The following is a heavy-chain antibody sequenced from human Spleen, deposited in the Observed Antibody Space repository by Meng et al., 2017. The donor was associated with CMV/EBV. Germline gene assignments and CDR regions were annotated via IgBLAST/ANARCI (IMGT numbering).Heavy chain of an antibody. CDR1: GFTFSTDW. Sequence: GGSLRLSCAASGFTFSTDWMDWVRQAPGKGLEWVTFIENDGSNKYYADSVKGRFTISRDNFKNTVHLQINSLRAEDTALYYCVKFFRWDQPDDAFDIWGHGTMVTVSS. CDR3: VKFFRWDQPDDAFDI. J-gene: IGHJ3*02. D-gene: IGHD1-26*01. CDR2: IENDGSNK. V-gene: IGHV3-30*02.